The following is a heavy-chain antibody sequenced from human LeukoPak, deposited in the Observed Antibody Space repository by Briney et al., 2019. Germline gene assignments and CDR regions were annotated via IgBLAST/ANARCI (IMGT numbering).Heavy chain of an antibody. CDR1: GFTFDDYA. J-gene: IGHJ6*02. V-gene: IGHV3-9*01. CDR3: AKDANYYYYGMDG. CDR2: ISWNSGSI. Sequence: GGSLRLSCAASGFTFDDYAMHWVRQAPGKGLEWVSGISWNSGSIGYADSVKGRFTISRDNAKNSLYLQMNSLRAEDTALYYCAKDANYYYYGMDGWGQGTTVTVSS.